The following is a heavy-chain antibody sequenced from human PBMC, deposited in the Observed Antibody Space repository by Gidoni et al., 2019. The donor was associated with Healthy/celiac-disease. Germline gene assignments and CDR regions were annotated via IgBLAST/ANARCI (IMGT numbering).Heavy chain of an antibody. Sequence: QAQLQASCPGLVKPSETLSLTCTVYRGSISSYSWSWIRQPPGKGLEWIGYIYYSGSTNDNPSLKSRVTIAVDTSKNQFALKLSSVTAADTAVYYCARVGGDRSFDPWGQGTLVTVSS. D-gene: IGHD2-21*02. CDR3: ARVGGDRSFDP. V-gene: IGHV4-59*01. J-gene: IGHJ5*02. CDR1: RGSISSYS. CDR2: IYYSGST.